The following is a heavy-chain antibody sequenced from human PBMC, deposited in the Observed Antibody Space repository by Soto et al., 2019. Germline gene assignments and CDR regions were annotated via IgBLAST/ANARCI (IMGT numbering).Heavy chain of an antibody. V-gene: IGHV3-7*01. CDR2: IKQDGSEK. CDR3: ARDKALYYYYYMDV. CDR1: GFTFSSYW. J-gene: IGHJ6*03. Sequence: LRLSCAASGFTFSSYWMSWVRQAPGKGLEWVANIKQDGSEKYYVDSVKGRFTISRDNAKNSLYLQMNSLRAEDTAVYYCARDKALYYYYYMDVWGKGTTVTVSS.